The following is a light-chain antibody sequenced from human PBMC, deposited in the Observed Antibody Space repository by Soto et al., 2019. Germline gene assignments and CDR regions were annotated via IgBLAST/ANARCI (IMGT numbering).Light chain of an antibody. Sequence: QSVLTQPPSVSAAPGQKVTISCSGTSSNIGGNFVSWYQQLPGTVPKLVIYENDRRPLGIPDRFSGSKSATSATLGITGLQTGDEADYYCGTWDSSLTAYVFGAGTKLTVL. CDR3: GTWDSSLTAYV. V-gene: IGLV1-51*02. CDR1: SSNIGGNF. J-gene: IGLJ1*01. CDR2: END.